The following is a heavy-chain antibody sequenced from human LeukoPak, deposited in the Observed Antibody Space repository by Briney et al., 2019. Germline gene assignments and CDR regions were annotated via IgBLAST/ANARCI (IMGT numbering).Heavy chain of an antibody. CDR2: IYTSGST. V-gene: IGHV4-4*09. CDR3: ARRGDSSGYYYFDY. CDR1: GGSISSYY. D-gene: IGHD3-22*01. Sequence: PSETPSLTCTVSGGSISSYYWSWIRQPPGKGLEWIGYIYTSGSTNYNPSLKSRVTISVDTSKNQFSLKLSSVTAADTAVYYCARRGDSSGYYYFDYWGQGTLVTVSS. J-gene: IGHJ4*02.